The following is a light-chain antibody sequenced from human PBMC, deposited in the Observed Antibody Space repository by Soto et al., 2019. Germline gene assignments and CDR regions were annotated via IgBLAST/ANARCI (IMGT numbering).Light chain of an antibody. Sequence: EIQMTQSPSSLSASVGGRVTITCQASQVIDNYLNWYQQKPGKAPKLLIYDASNLESGVPSRFSGSGSGTDFTFTISSLQPEDIATYYCQQYDDLPITFGQGTRLEIK. V-gene: IGKV1-33*01. J-gene: IGKJ5*01. CDR3: QQYDDLPIT. CDR2: DAS. CDR1: QVIDNY.